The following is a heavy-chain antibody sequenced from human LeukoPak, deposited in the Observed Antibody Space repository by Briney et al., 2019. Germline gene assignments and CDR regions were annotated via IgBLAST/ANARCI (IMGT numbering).Heavy chain of an antibody. CDR2: ASGSGGST. V-gene: IGHV3-23*01. CDR1: GFTFTNYA. J-gene: IGHJ4*02. CDR3: AKGGSSSPRSTFDY. Sequence: PGGSLRLSCAASGFTFTNYAMSWVRQAPGKGLEWVSTASGSGGSTYYADSVKGRFTVSRDSSKNTLYLQMNSLRAEDTAVYYCAKGGSSSPRSTFDYWGQGTLLTVSS. D-gene: IGHD6-13*01.